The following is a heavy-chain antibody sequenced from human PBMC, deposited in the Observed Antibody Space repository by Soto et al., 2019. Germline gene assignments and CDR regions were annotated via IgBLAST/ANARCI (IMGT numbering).Heavy chain of an antibody. D-gene: IGHD1-1*01. J-gene: IGHJ4*02. CDR2: IIPILGIA. CDR3: ATQGTGTTGD. V-gene: IGHV1-69*02. CDR1: GGTFSSYT. Sequence: QVQLVQSGAEVKKPGSSVKVSCKASGGTFSSYTISWVRQAPGQGLEWMGRIIPILGIANYAQKFQGRVKITAEKSTSTAYMERSSLRSEDTAVYYGATQGTGTTGDWGQGTLVTVSS.